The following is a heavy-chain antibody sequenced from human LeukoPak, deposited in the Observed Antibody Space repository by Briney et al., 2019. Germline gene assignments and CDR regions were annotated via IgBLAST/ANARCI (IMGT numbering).Heavy chain of an antibody. D-gene: IGHD6-6*01. J-gene: IGHJ4*02. V-gene: IGHV3-11*01. Sequence: GGSLRLSCAASGFTFSDYYMSWIRQAPGKGLEWVSYISSSGSTIYYADSVKGQFTISRDNAKNSLYLQMNSLRAEDTAVYYCARERRDVEQLAGPFDYWGQGTLVTVSS. CDR3: ARERRDVEQLAGPFDY. CDR1: GFTFSDYY. CDR2: ISSSGSTI.